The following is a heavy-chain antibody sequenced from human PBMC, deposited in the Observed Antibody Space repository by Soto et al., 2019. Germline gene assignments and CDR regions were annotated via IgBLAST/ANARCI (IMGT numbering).Heavy chain of an antibody. CDR2: ISSSSSYI. CDR3: AMVPLIYDFWSGSFDYYYYMDV. Sequence: EVQLVESGGGLVKPGGSLRLSCAASGFTFSSYSMNWVRQAPGKGLEWVSSISSSSSYIYYADSVKGRFTISRDNAKNSLYLPMNSLRAEDTAVYYCAMVPLIYDFWSGSFDYYYYMDVWGKGTTVTVSS. J-gene: IGHJ6*03. V-gene: IGHV3-21*01. D-gene: IGHD3-3*01. CDR1: GFTFSSYS.